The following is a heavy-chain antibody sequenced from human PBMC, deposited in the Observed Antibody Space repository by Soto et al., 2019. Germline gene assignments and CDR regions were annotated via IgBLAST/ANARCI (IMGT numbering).Heavy chain of an antibody. CDR2: IWYDGSNK. V-gene: IGHV3-33*01. CDR3: ARDKVQYGGYEPYFDY. Sequence: QVQLVESGGGVVQPGRSLRLSCAASGFTFSSYGMHGVRQAPGEGLEWAAVIWYDGSNKYYADSVKGRFTISRDNSKNTLYLQMNSLRAEDTAVYYCARDKVQYGGYEPYFDYWGQGTLVTVSS. D-gene: IGHD5-12*01. CDR1: GFTFSSYG. J-gene: IGHJ4*02.